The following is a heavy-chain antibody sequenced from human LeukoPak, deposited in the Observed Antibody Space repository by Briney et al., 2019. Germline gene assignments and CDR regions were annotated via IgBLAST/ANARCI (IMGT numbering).Heavy chain of an antibody. CDR1: GYSISSGYY. V-gene: IGHV4-38-2*02. Sequence: PSETLSLTCTVSGYSISSGYYWGWIRPPPGKGLGWIGSIYHSGSTYYNPSLKSRVTISVDTSKNQFSLKLSSVTAADTAVYYCARDGVGYSYGYSDYWGQGTLVTVSS. J-gene: IGHJ4*02. D-gene: IGHD5-18*01. CDR3: ARDGVGYSYGYSDY. CDR2: IYHSGST.